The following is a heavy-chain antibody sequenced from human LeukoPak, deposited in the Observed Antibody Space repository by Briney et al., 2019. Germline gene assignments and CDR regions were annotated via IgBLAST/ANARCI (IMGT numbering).Heavy chain of an antibody. D-gene: IGHD7-27*01. CDR1: GFTFSSYS. CDR2: ISSSSSYI. CDR3: AKDPINWGSIYFDC. V-gene: IGHV3-21*04. Sequence: GGSLRLSCAASGFTFSSYSMNWVRQAPGKGLEWVSSISSSSSYIYYADSVKGRFTISRDNSKNILYLQINSLTAEVTAVYWCAKDPINWGSIYFDCWGQGTLVTASS. J-gene: IGHJ4*02.